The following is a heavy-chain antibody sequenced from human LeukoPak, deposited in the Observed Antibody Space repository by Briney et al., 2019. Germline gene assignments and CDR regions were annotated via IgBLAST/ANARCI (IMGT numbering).Heavy chain of an antibody. CDR3: ARDQEDDGDYLSNWYFDL. CDR2: ISAYNGNT. D-gene: IGHD4-17*01. CDR1: GYTFTSYG. V-gene: IGHV1-18*04. Sequence: ASVTVSSKASGYTFTSYGISWVRQAPGQGRVWMGWISAYNGNTNYTQKLQGRVTMTTDTSTSTAYMELRSLRSDDTAVYYCARDQEDDGDYLSNWYFDLWGRGTLVTVSS. J-gene: IGHJ2*01.